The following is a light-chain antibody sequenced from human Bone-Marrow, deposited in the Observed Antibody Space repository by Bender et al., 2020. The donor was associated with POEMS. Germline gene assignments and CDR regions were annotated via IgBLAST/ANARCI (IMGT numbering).Light chain of an antibody. CDR1: TSNSGAGYD. CDR2: GNT. V-gene: IGLV1-40*01. Sequence: ISCTGSTSNSGAGYDVHWYQQLPGAAPKLLIYGNTNRPSGVPDRFSGFKSGTSASLAITGLQAEDEADYYCQSYDNSLSAYVFGSGTKVTVL. CDR3: QSYDNSLSAYV. J-gene: IGLJ1*01.